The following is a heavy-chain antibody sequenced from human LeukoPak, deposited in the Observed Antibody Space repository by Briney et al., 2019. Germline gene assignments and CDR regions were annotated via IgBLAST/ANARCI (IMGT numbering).Heavy chain of an antibody. CDR1: GGTFSSYA. D-gene: IGHD2-8*02. J-gene: IGHJ3*02. CDR3: ARVVGLVVDGNDAFDI. Sequence: VASVKVSCKASGGTFSSYAISWVRQAPGQGLEWMGRIIPILGIANYAQKFQGRVTITADKSTSTAYMELSSLRSEDTAVYYCARVVGLVVDGNDAFDIWGQGTMVTVSS. V-gene: IGHV1-69*04. CDR2: IIPILGIA.